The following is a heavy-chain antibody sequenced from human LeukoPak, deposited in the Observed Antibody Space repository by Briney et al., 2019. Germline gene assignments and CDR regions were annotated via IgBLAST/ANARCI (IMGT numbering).Heavy chain of an antibody. D-gene: IGHD4-17*01. V-gene: IGHV4-59*11. CDR1: GGSIDNHY. CDR3: ARDHYGEYDAFDI. CDR2: IYYTGTT. Sequence: SETLSLTCTVSGGSIDNHYWSWIRQSPEKGLEWIAYIYYTGTTYYNPSLKSRVTISVDTSNNYFSLNMRSVTAADTAVYYCARDHYGEYDAFDIWGQGTMVTVSS. J-gene: IGHJ3*02.